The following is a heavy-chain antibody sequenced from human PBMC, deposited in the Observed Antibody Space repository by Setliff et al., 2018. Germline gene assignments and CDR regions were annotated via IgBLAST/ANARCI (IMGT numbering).Heavy chain of an antibody. V-gene: IGHV5-51*01. CDR1: GYSFLIYW. CDR2: IYPGDSDI. CDR3: ASYGDYVRGAFDI. D-gene: IGHD4-17*01. Sequence: PGESLTISCQASGYSFLIYWIGWVRQMPGKGLEWMGIIYPGDSDIRYSPSFEGQVTISADKSITTAYLQWSSLKASDTAMYYCASYGDYVRGAFDIWGQGTMVTVSS. J-gene: IGHJ3*02.